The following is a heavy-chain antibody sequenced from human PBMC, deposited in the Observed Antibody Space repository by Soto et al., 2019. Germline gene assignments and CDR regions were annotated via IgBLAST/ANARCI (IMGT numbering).Heavy chain of an antibody. CDR3: ARPPADKEWDRLRRVTLDY. V-gene: IGHV3-30*03. Sequence: QVQLVESGGGVVQPGRSLGLSCAASGFSFSIYGMHWVRQAPGKGLEWVAVISHDGNNKHYGDSVKGRVTISRDNSKNTLYLEMNSLRADDTGVYYGARPPADKEWDRLRRVTLDYWGQGTMVTVSS. CDR1: GFSFSIYG. CDR2: ISHDGNNK. D-gene: IGHD1-26*01. J-gene: IGHJ4*02.